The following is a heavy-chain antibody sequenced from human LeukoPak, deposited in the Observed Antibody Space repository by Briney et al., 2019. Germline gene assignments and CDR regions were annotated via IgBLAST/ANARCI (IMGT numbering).Heavy chain of an antibody. CDR3: ARVGSGGAWFDF. J-gene: IGHJ4*02. D-gene: IGHD6-19*01. CDR1: SGSLTGYY. V-gene: IGHV4-59*01. Sequence: PSETLSLTCTVSSGSLTGYYWSWIRPPPGKGLEWIAYVYATGTTNYNPSLKTRPTISMDTSKNQLSLTLTSVTAADTAVYYCARVGSGGAWFDFWGQGTLVSVSS. CDR2: VYATGTT.